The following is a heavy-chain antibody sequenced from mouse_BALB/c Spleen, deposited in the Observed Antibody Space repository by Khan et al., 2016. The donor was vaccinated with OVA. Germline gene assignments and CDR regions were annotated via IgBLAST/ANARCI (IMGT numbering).Heavy chain of an antibody. CDR3: ARDGYSPWFAY. Sequence: VQLKQSGAELVRPGALVKLSCKASGFTIKNYYMHWVKQRPEQGLEWIGWIDPENGKTIYDPKFQGKASIMADTSSHTAYLQLSSLTSEDTAVYYCARDGYSPWFAYWGQGTLVTVSA. J-gene: IGHJ3*01. D-gene: IGHD2-3*01. CDR2: IDPENGKT. V-gene: IGHV14-1*02. CDR1: GFTIKNYY.